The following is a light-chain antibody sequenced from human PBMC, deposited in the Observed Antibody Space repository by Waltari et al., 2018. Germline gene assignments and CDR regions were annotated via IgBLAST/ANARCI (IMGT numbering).Light chain of an antibody. Sequence: ECVLTQSPGTLSLSPGERATLSCRASQTVRYNYLAWYQQKPGQTPRLLMYGASSRATGVPDSFSGSGSGTDFTLTISRLEPEDFAVYYCQQYGTSPLTFGPGTKVVIK. CDR1: QTVRYNY. CDR3: QQYGTSPLT. CDR2: GAS. J-gene: IGKJ3*01. V-gene: IGKV3-20*01.